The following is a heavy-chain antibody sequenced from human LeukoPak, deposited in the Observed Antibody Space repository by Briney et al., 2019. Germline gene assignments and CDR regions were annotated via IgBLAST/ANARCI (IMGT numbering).Heavy chain of an antibody. CDR1: GFTVSQNY. J-gene: IGHJ6*02. V-gene: IGHV3-66*01. D-gene: IGHD3-16*02. CDR3: AKIRVSRYPHNGVDV. CDR2: IYSEGST. Sequence: PGGSLRLSCAASGFTVSQNYITWVRQAPGKGLEWVAVIYSEGSTFYADPLEGRFTLSRDTSKNTLSLQMDSLRVEDTAVYYCAKIRVSRYPHNGVDVWGRGATVTVSS.